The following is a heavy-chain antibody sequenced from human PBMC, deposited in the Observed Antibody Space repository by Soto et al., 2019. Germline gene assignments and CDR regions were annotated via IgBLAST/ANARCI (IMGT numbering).Heavy chain of an antibody. CDR3: ASPKA. CDR1: GGSISIYY. CDR2: IYYTGST. V-gene: IGHV4-59*08. Sequence: PSETLSLTCTVSGGSISIYYWSWIRQPPGKGLEWIGYIYYTGSTDYNPSLKSRVTISLDTSKNQFSLKLSSVTAADTAVYYCASPKAWGQGTLVTVSS. J-gene: IGHJ5*02.